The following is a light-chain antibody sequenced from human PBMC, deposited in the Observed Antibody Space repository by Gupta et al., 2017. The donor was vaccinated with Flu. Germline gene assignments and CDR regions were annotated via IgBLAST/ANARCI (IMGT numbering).Light chain of an antibody. CDR3: QQYSIYSTWT. CDR1: QSISSL. CDR2: KAS. J-gene: IGKJ1*01. Sequence: DRVTITCRASQSISSLLAWYQQKPGKAPNLLIYKASILESGVPSRFSGSGSRTEFTLTISSLQPDDFATYYCQQYSIYSTWTFGQGTKVEF. V-gene: IGKV1-5*03.